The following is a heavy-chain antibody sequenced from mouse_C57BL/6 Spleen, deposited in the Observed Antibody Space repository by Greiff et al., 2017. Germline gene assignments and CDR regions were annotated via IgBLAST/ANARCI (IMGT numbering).Heavy chain of an antibody. CDR1: GYTFTGYW. Sequence: QVQLQQSGAELMKPGASVKLSCKATGYTFTGYWIEWVKQRPGHGLEWIGEILPGSGSTNYNEKFKGKATFTADTSSNTAYMQLSSLTTEDSAIYYCARFRAAYYDYEGAMDYWGQGTSVTVSS. D-gene: IGHD2-4*01. V-gene: IGHV1-9*01. CDR3: ARFRAAYYDYEGAMDY. J-gene: IGHJ4*01. CDR2: ILPGSGST.